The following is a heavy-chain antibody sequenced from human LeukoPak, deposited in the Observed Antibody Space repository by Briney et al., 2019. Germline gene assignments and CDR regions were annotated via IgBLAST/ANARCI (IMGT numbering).Heavy chain of an antibody. V-gene: IGHV3-11*01. Sequence: PGGSLRLSCAASGFTFSDYYMSWIRQAPGKGLEWVSYISSSGSTIYYADSVKGRFTISRDNAKNSLYLQMNSLRAEDTAVYYCARNLVCGGDCYSLAFDIWGQGTMVTASS. J-gene: IGHJ3*02. D-gene: IGHD2-21*02. CDR1: GFTFSDYY. CDR3: ARNLVCGGDCYSLAFDI. CDR2: ISSSGSTI.